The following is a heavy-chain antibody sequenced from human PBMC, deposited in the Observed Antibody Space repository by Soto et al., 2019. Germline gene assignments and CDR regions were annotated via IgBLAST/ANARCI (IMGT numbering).Heavy chain of an antibody. J-gene: IGHJ5*02. CDR2: ISGSGGST. D-gene: IGHD1-7*01. CDR3: AKVPVAGTTAPFDP. Sequence: PGGSLRLSCGASGFTFRSYAMSWVRQAPGKGLEWVSAISGSGGSTYYADSVKGRFTISRDNSKNTLYLQMNSLRAEDTAVYYCAKVPVAGTTAPFDPWGQGTLVTVSS. V-gene: IGHV3-23*01. CDR1: GFTFRSYA.